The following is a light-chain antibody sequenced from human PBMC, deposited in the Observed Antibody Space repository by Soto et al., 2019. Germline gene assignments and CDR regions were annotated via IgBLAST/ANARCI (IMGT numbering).Light chain of an antibody. CDR2: RNS. CDR1: SSNIGAGYD. CDR3: QSYDSSLSGSV. Sequence: QSVLTQPPSVSGAPGQRVTISCTGSSSNIGAGYDVHWYQQLPGTAPKLLIYRNSNRPSGVPDRFSGSKSGTSASLAITGLQAEDDAVYSCQSYDSSLSGSVFGGGTKLTVL. V-gene: IGLV1-40*01. J-gene: IGLJ3*02.